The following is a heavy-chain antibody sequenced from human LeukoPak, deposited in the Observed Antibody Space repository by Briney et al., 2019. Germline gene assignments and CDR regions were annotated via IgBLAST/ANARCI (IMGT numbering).Heavy chain of an antibody. CDR2: IIPIFGIA. J-gene: IGHJ6*02. CDR1: GGTFISYA. D-gene: IGHD3-22*01. CDR3: ARKDSSGYYYYYGMDV. V-gene: IGHV1-69*13. Sequence: ASVKVSCKASGGTFISYAISWVRQAPGQGLEWMGGIIPIFGIANYAQKFQGRVTITADESTSTAYMELSSLRSEDTAVYYCARKDSSGYYYYYGMDVWGQGTTVTVSS.